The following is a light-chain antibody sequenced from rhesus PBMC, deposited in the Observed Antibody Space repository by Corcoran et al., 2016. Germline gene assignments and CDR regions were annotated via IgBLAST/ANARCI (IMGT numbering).Light chain of an antibody. CDR3: LQYSSSPYS. CDR1: QSIRSW. V-gene: IGKV1-22*01. J-gene: IGKJ2*01. Sequence: DIQMTQSPSSLSASVGDTVTITCRASQSIRSWLDWYQQKPGKAPKLLIHKASSLQIGVPSRFSGSGSGTDFTLTIISLQPEDFATYYCLQYSSSPYSFGQGTKVEIK. CDR2: KAS.